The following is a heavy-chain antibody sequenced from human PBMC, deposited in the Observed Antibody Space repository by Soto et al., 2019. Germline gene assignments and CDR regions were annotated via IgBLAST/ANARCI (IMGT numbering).Heavy chain of an antibody. CDR2: INGTGSAV. V-gene: IGHV3-11*01. Sequence: PGGSLRLSCATSGFTFSAHYMGWVRQAPGKGLEWVSYINGTGSAVYVADSAKGRFTISRDNAKNSLFLQMNYLRADDTAVYYCAKDRYGNYVGFDTWGQGTLVTVSS. D-gene: IGHD4-17*01. CDR3: AKDRYGNYVGFDT. J-gene: IGHJ4*02. CDR1: GFTFSAHY.